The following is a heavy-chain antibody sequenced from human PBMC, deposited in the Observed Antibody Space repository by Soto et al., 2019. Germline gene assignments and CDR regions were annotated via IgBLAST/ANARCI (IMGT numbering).Heavy chain of an antibody. CDR3: AKEDTAINNHDY. J-gene: IGHJ4*02. CDR2: ISSSGSMM. CDR1: GFTFDNYE. Sequence: PGGSLRLSCVVPGFTFDNYEMTWVRQAPGKGLEWLSYISSSGSMMYYADSVKGRFTISRDNTKNSLYLQMNSLRAEDAAVYYCAKEDTAINNHDYWGQGTLVTVSS. V-gene: IGHV3-48*03. D-gene: IGHD2-15*01.